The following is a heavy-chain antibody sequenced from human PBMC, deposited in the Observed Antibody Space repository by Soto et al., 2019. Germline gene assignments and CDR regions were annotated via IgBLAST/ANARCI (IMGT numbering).Heavy chain of an antibody. D-gene: IGHD6-13*01. Sequence: QVQLVQSGAEVKKPGASLKVSCKASGYTFTNYFMHWVRQAPGQGLEWMGLINPSGSSTTYAQRFQGRVTMPRDTSTNTVYMELSSLRSEDTAVYYCAGDRGLAAAAHWGQGTLVTVSS. CDR2: INPSGSST. CDR3: AGDRGLAAAAH. V-gene: IGHV1-46*03. CDR1: GYTFTNYF. J-gene: IGHJ1*01.